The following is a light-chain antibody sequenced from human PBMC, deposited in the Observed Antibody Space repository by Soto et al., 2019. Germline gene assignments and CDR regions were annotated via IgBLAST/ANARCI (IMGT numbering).Light chain of an antibody. CDR3: QLYDSSPPGYT. Sequence: EIVLTQSPGTLSLSPGERATLSCRASQSVRSTYLAWYQQKPGQAPSLLIYGASNRATGIPDRFSGSGSGADFTLTISRLEPEDFAVYYCQLYDSSPPGYTFGQGTRLEIK. V-gene: IGKV3-20*01. J-gene: IGKJ2*01. CDR2: GAS. CDR1: QSVRSTY.